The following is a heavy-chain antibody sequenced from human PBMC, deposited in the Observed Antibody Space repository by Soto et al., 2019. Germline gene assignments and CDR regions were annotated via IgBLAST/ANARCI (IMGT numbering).Heavy chain of an antibody. J-gene: IGHJ6*02. CDR2: IIPIFGTA. CDR1: GGTFSSYA. D-gene: IGHD1-1*01. CDR3: ARSHWNMGGMDV. Sequence: QVQLVQSGAEVKKPGSSVKVSCKASGGTFSSYAISWVRQAPGQGLEWMGGIIPIFGTANYAQKFQGRVTMTRDTSISTAYMELSRLRSDDTAVYYCARSHWNMGGMDVWGQGTTVTVSS. V-gene: IGHV1-69*06.